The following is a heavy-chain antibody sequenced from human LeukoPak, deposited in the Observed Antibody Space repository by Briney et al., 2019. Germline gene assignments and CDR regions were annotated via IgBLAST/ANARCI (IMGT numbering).Heavy chain of an antibody. V-gene: IGHV1-18*01. CDR1: GYTVTSYG. Sequence: ASVKVSCKSSGYTVTSYGISWVRQAPGQGLEWMGWISAYNGNTNYAQKLQGRVTMTTDTSTSTAYMELRSLRSDDTAVYYCARAPTLRFLEWLLPSLDYWGQGTLVTVSS. CDR2: ISAYNGNT. CDR3: ARAPTLRFLEWLLPSLDY. D-gene: IGHD3-3*01. J-gene: IGHJ4*02.